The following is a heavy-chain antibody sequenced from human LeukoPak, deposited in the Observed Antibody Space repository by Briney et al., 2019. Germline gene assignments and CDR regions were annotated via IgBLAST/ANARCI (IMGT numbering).Heavy chain of an antibody. CDR2: INHSGST. CDR3: ARGFRTAMRYNWFDP. CDR1: GGSFSGYY. V-gene: IGHV4-34*01. J-gene: IGHJ5*02. D-gene: IGHD5-18*01. Sequence: SETLSLTCAVYGGSFSGYYWGWIRQPPGKGLEWIGEINHSGSTNYNPSLKSRVTISVDTSKNQFSLKLSSVTAADTAVYYCARGFRTAMRYNWFDPWGQGTLVTVSS.